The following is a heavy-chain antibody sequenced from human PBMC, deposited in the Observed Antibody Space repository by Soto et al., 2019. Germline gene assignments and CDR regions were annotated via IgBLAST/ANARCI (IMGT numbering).Heavy chain of an antibody. J-gene: IGHJ6*02. CDR3: AGPPELTRIYYCYGMDV. Sequence: QVQLVQSGAEVKKPGSSVKVSCKASGGTFSSYAISWVRQAPGQGLEWMGGIIPIFGTANYAQKFQGGVTITADESTSTAYMELSSMRSEDTAVYYCAGPPELTRIYYCYGMDVWGQGTTVTVSS. CDR2: IIPIFGTA. D-gene: IGHD1-7*01. V-gene: IGHV1-69*12. CDR1: GGTFSSYA.